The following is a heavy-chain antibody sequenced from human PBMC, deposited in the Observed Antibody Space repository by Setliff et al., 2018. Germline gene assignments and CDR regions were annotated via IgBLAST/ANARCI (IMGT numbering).Heavy chain of an antibody. Sequence: GGSLRLSCVASGFDFSSYGMHWVRQAPGKGLEWVTLIRYDSSTRHYADSVKGRFSVSRDNSRNTLYLQMNSLKTEDTAVYYCTTDPSPTFGGVIGAAFDFWGQGTMVTVSS. CDR3: TTDPSPTFGGVIGAAFDF. V-gene: IGHV3-30*02. D-gene: IGHD3-16*01. J-gene: IGHJ3*01. CDR1: GFDFSSYG. CDR2: IRYDSSTR.